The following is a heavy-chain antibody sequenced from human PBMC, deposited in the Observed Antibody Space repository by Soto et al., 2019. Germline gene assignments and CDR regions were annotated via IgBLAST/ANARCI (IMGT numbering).Heavy chain of an antibody. Sequence: SETLSLTCTVSGGSISSGGYYWSWIRQHPGKGLEWIGYIYYSGSTYYNPSLKSRVTISVDTSKNQFSLKLSSVTAADTAVYYCARGRVTTEWGRFYFDYWGQGTLVTVSS. V-gene: IGHV4-31*03. CDR1: GGSISSGGYY. D-gene: IGHD4-17*01. CDR3: ARGRVTTEWGRFYFDY. CDR2: IYYSGST. J-gene: IGHJ4*02.